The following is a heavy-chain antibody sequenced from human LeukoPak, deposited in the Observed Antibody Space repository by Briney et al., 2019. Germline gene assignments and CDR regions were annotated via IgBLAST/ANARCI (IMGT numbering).Heavy chain of an antibody. J-gene: IGHJ6*03. CDR1: GFTFSTHA. Sequence: GGSLRLSCAASGFTFSTHAMTWVRQAPGKGLEWVSAITGSGGGTPYADSVKGRFTLSRDNSKNTLYLQMNSLRAEDTAVYYCATLNYYYYYMDVWGKGTTVTISS. V-gene: IGHV3-23*01. CDR3: ATLNYYYYYMDV. CDR2: ITGSGGGT.